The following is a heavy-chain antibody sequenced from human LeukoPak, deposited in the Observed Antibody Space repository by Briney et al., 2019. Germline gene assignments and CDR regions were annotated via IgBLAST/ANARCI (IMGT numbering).Heavy chain of an antibody. V-gene: IGHV3-30*18. J-gene: IGHJ1*01. CDR1: GFTFSSYG. Sequence: PGGSLRLSCAASGFTFSSYGMHWVRQAPGKGLEWVAVISYDGSNKYYADSVKGRFTISRDNSKNTLYLQMNSLRAEDTAVYYGAKDLDGSGSYPLWGQGPLVTVSS. CDR2: ISYDGSNK. CDR3: AKDLDGSGSYPL. D-gene: IGHD3-10*01.